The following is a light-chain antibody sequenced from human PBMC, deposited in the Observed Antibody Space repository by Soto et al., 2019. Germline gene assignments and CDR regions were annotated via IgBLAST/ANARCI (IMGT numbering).Light chain of an antibody. J-gene: IGKJ1*01. CDR2: DAS. V-gene: IGKV3-11*01. Sequence: EIVLTQSPATLSLSPGERATLSCRASQSVSSYLAWYQHKPGQAPRLLIYDASKMATGIPARFSGSGSGTDFTLTISSLEPEDFAVYYCQHRSNWTFGQGTKVEIK. CDR3: QHRSNWT. CDR1: QSVSSY.